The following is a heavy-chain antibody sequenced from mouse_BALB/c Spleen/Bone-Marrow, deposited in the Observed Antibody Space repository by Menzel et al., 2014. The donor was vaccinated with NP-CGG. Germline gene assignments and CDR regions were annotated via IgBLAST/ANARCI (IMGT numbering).Heavy chain of an antibody. Sequence: QVQLQQSGAELVRPGASVTLSCKASGYTFTDYEMHWVKQTPVHGLEWIGAIDPETGGTAYNQKFKGKATLTADKSSSTAYMGLRSLTSEDSAVYYCTRWGLITTAPFDYWGQGTTLTVSS. CDR2: IDPETGGT. CDR1: GYTFTDYE. V-gene: IGHV1-15*01. CDR3: TRWGLITTAPFDY. D-gene: IGHD1-2*01. J-gene: IGHJ2*01.